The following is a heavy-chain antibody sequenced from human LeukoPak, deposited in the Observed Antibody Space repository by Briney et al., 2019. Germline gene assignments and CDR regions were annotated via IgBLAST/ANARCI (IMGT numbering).Heavy chain of an antibody. CDR3: ARDGAPKYYYDSSGYYSHYYGMDV. D-gene: IGHD3-22*01. J-gene: IGHJ6*02. V-gene: IGHV1-2*04. CDR1: GYTFTGYY. Sequence: ASVKVSCKASGYTFTGYYMHWVRHAPGQGLEWMGGINPNSGGTNYAQKFQGWVTMTRDTSISTAYMELSRLRSDDTAVYYCARDGAPKYYYDSSGYYSHYYGMDVWGQGTTVTVSS. CDR2: INPNSGGT.